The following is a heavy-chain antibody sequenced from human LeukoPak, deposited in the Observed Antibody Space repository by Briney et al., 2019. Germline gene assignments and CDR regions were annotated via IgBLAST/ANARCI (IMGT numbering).Heavy chain of an antibody. CDR3: ARESNYYGSGTGWFDP. Sequence: PSETLSLTCTVSGGSISSYYWSWIRQPPGKGLEWIGYIYYSGSTNYNPSLKSRVTISVDTSKNQLSLKLSSVTAADTAVYYCARESNYYGSGTGWFDPWGQGTLVTVSS. J-gene: IGHJ5*02. D-gene: IGHD3-10*01. V-gene: IGHV4-59*12. CDR2: IYYSGST. CDR1: GGSISSYY.